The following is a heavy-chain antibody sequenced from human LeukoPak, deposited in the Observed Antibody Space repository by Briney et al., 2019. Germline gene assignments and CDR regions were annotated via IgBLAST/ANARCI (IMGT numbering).Heavy chain of an antibody. Sequence: GGSLRLSCATSGFSFTDYPMNWVRQAPGKGLEWVSVVSASGFTTDYADSVKGRFTISRDNSKNTLYLQMNSLRAEDTAVYYCAKGGRGTYYADSWGQGTLVTVSS. D-gene: IGHD3-16*01. CDR1: GFSFTDYP. CDR2: VSASGFTT. J-gene: IGHJ4*02. V-gene: IGHV3-23*01. CDR3: AKGGRGTYYADS.